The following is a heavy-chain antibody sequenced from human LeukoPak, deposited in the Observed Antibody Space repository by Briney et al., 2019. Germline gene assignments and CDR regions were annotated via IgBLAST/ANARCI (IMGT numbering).Heavy chain of an antibody. CDR2: ISGSGGST. Sequence: PGGSLRLSCAASGFTFSSYAMSWVRQAPGKGLEWVSAISGSGGSTYYADSVKGRFTISRDNSKNTLYLQMNSLRAEDTAVYYCAKDNGDRYSSGWPRGYFDYWGQGTAVTVSS. V-gene: IGHV3-23*01. CDR3: AKDNGDRYSSGWPRGYFDY. J-gene: IGHJ4*02. CDR1: GFTFSSYA. D-gene: IGHD6-19*01.